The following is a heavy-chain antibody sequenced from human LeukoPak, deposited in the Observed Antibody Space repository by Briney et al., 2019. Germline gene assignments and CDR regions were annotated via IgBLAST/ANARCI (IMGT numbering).Heavy chain of an antibody. CDR1: GFTFRSSA. CDR3: AKPRTAAGRNFDY. CDR2: ISGSGGST. D-gene: IGHD2-21*02. Sequence: GGSLRLSCVASGFTFRSSAMSWVREAPERGLEWASLISGSGGSTNYADSVKGRFTISRDNSKNTLYLQMNRLTAEDTAVYYCAKPRTAAGRNFDYWGQGTLVTVSS. J-gene: IGHJ4*02. V-gene: IGHV3-23*01.